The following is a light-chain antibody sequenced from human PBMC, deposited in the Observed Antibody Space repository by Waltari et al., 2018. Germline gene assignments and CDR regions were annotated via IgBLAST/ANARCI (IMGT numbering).Light chain of an antibody. CDR1: PTISRY. Sequence: DLQMTQSPSSLSASVGDRVTITCRASPTISRYLNWYQAKAGGAPKLLIFAASSLQSGVPSRFSGSGSGTDFTLTISSLQPEDFATYYCQQSFAIPITFGQGTQLEAK. J-gene: IGKJ5*01. CDR3: QQSFAIPIT. CDR2: AAS. V-gene: IGKV1-39*01.